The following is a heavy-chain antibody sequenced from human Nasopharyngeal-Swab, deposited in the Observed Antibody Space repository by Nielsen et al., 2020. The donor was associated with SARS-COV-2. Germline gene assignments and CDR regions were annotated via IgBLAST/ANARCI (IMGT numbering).Heavy chain of an antibody. CDR3: ARPNYCSGGSCYAQNYYYYYGMDV. J-gene: IGHJ6*02. Sequence: GESLKISCKGSGYSFTSYWIGWVRQMPGKGLEWMGIIYPGDSDTRYSPSFQGQVTISADKSISTAYLQWSSLKASDTAMYYCARPNYCSGGSCYAQNYYYYYGMDVWGQGTTVTVSS. V-gene: IGHV5-51*01. D-gene: IGHD2-15*01. CDR1: GYSFTSYW. CDR2: IYPGDSDT.